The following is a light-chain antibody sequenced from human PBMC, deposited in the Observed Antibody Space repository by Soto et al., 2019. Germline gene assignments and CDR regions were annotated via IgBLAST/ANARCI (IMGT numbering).Light chain of an antibody. J-gene: IGKJ1*01. V-gene: IGKV1-5*01. CDR3: QHYNSYSEA. Sequence: DIQMTQSPSTLPASLGDRVTITCRASQSIDRWLAWYQQRTGKDTKILIYHASSLETGVPSRFSGGGSGTEFTLTISSLQPDDFETYYCQHYNSYSEAFGQGTKVDIK. CDR1: QSIDRW. CDR2: HAS.